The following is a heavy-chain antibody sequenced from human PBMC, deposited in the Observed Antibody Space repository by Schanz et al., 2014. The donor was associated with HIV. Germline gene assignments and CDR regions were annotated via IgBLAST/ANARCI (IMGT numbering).Heavy chain of an antibody. V-gene: IGHV3-30*18. Sequence: QVQLVESGGGVVQPGRSLRLSCAASGFTFSSYGMHWVRQAPGKGLEWVAVISYDGSNKYYADSVKGRFTISRDNSKNTLYLQMNSLRAEDTAVYYCAKTGWSQGNYYYYYGMDVWGQGTTVTVSS. D-gene: IGHD3-3*01. CDR3: AKTGWSQGNYYYYYGMDV. J-gene: IGHJ6*02. CDR2: ISYDGSNK. CDR1: GFTFSSYG.